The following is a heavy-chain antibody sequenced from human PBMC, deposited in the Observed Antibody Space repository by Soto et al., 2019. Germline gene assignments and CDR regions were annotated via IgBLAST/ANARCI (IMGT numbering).Heavy chain of an antibody. Sequence: EVQLVESGGGLVQPGGSGRLSCAASGFTFSSYSMNWVRQAPGKGLEWVSYISSSSSFIYYADSVEGRFTISRDNAKNSLYLQMNSLRDEDTAVYYCARDTYSSSWYLVGWGQGTLVTVSS. CDR2: ISSSSSFI. D-gene: IGHD6-13*01. CDR3: ARDTYSSSWYLVG. CDR1: GFTFSSYS. J-gene: IGHJ4*02. V-gene: IGHV3-48*02.